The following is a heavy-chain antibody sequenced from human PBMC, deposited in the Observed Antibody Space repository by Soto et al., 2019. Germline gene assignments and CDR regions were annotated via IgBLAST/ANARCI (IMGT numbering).Heavy chain of an antibody. CDR1: GFTFSSYA. CDR3: ARDESYYGSGSYRYDDGFAAVSLFDY. D-gene: IGHD3-10*01. CDR2: ISYDGSNK. Sequence: GGSLRLSCAASGFTFSSYAMHWVRQAPGKGLEWVAVISYDGSNKYYADSVKGRFTISRDNSKNTLYLQMNSLRAEDTAVYYCARDESYYGSGSYRYDDGFAAVSLFDYWGQGTLVTVSS. V-gene: IGHV3-30-3*01. J-gene: IGHJ4*02.